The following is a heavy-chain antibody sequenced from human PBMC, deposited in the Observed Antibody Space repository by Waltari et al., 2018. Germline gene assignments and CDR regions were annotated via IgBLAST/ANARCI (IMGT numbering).Heavy chain of an antibody. CDR1: GDSMSSNDW. Sequence: QLQESGPGLVNPSGTLSLTCVVSGDSMSSNDWWSWVRQSPGKGLEWIGQVHRSGRRYYNPAFASRVSGSRDTSINQFSLRLRSATAADTAVYYCARDRGRGLYLDSWGQGTLVTVSP. D-gene: IGHD2-15*01. V-gene: IGHV4-4*02. CDR2: VHRSGRR. CDR3: ARDRGRGLYLDS. J-gene: IGHJ4*02.